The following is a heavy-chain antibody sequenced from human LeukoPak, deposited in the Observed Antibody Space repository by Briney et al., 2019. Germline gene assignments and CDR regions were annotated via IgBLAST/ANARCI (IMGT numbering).Heavy chain of an antibody. CDR1: GGCVSSSDYY. CDR3: ARSLSTTGLR. D-gene: IGHD1-1*01. CDR2: INYSGNT. Sequence: PSETLSLTCTVSGGCVSSSDYYWGWIRQPPGKGLEWIGSINYSGNTYYNPSLKNRVTISVDTSKNQFSLKLSSVTAADTAVYYCARSLSTTGLRWGQGTLVTVSS. V-gene: IGHV4-39*01. J-gene: IGHJ4*02.